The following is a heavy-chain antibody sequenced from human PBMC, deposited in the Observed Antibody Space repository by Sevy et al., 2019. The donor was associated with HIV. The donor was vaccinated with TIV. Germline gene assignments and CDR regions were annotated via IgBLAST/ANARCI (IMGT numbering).Heavy chain of an antibody. J-gene: IGHJ2*01. Sequence: SETLSLTCTVSGGSISRGQFYWSWIRQPAGQGLAWIGRVHNTGSATYNPSLRNRVGMSIDTSKNQFSLVLSSVTAADTAVYYCARNVGDYVFRYFDLWGRGTLVTVSS. CDR1: GGSISRGQFY. D-gene: IGHD4-17*01. CDR3: ARNVGDYVFRYFDL. CDR2: VHNTGSA. V-gene: IGHV4-61*02.